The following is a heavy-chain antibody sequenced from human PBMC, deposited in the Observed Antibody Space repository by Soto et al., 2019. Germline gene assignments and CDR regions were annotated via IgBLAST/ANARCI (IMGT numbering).Heavy chain of an antibody. J-gene: IGHJ4*02. Sequence: GGSLRLSCAASGFTFSSYAMHWVRQAPGKGLEWVAVISYDGSNKYYADSVKGRFTISRDNSKNTLYLQMNSLRAEDTAVYYCARDGLLRFLEWLFTYRLDYWGQGTLVTVSS. D-gene: IGHD3-3*01. CDR2: ISYDGSNK. CDR3: ARDGLLRFLEWLFTYRLDY. CDR1: GFTFSSYA. V-gene: IGHV3-30-3*01.